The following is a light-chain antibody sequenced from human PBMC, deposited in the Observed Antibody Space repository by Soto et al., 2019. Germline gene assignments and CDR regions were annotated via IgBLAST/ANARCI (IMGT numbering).Light chain of an antibody. CDR2: DIS. Sequence: ETVMTQFPATLSVSPGERATLSCRASQYVSTNLAWYQQQPGQPPRLLIYDISNRATGIPARFSGSGSETEFALTITSLQSEDFAVYFCQQYETWPLTFGGGTKVDSK. V-gene: IGKV3D-15*01. CDR3: QQYETWPLT. J-gene: IGKJ4*01. CDR1: QYVSTN.